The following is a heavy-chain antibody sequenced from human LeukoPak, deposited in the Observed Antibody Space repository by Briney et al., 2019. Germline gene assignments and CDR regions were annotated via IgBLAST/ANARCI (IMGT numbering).Heavy chain of an antibody. CDR1: GGSISSYY. CDR2: IYYSGST. J-gene: IGHJ6*02. D-gene: IGHD5-18*01. CDR3: ARGGVDTAMTDYYYYYGMDV. Sequence: SETLSLTCTVSGGSISSYYWSWIRQPPGKGLEWIGYIYYSGSTNYNPSLKSRVTISVDTSKNQFSLKLSSVAAADTAVYYCARGGVDTAMTDYYYYYGMDVWGQGTTVTVS. V-gene: IGHV4-59*01.